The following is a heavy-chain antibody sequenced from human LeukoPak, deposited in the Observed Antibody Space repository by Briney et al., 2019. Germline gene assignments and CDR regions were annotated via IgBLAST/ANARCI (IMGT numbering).Heavy chain of an antibody. CDR2: ISGCGGST. CDR1: GFTFSSYA. CDR3: AKGHRGRGARLPFAY. J-gene: IGHJ4*02. Sequence: GGSLRLSCAASGFTFSSYAMRWVRQAPGKGLEWVSAISGCGGSTYYADSVKGRFTISRDNSKNTLYLQMNSLRAEDTAVYYCAKGHRGRGARLPFAYWGQGTLVTVYS. V-gene: IGHV3-23*01. D-gene: IGHD1-14*01.